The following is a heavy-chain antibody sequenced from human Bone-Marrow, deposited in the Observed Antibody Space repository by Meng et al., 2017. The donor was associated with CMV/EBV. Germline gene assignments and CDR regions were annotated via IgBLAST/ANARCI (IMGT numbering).Heavy chain of an antibody. D-gene: IGHD3-16*01. J-gene: IGHJ2*01. CDR1: GGSISSSSYY. CDR2: IYYSGST. CDR3: ARELRTYWYFDL. V-gene: IGHV4-39*07. Sequence: GSLRLSCTVSGGSISSSSYYWGWIRQPPGKGLEWIGSIYYSGSTYYNPSLKSRVTISVDTSKNQFSLKLSSVTAADTAVYYCARELRTYWYFDLWGRGTLVTVSS.